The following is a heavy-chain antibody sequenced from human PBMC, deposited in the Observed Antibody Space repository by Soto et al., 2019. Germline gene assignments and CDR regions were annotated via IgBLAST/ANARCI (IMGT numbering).Heavy chain of an antibody. Sequence: ESGGGVVQPGRSLRLSCAASGFTFSSYGMHWVRQAPGKGLEWVAVIWYDGSNKYYADSVKGRFTISRDNSKNTLYLQMNSLRAEDTAVYYCASASTGYSSGWYYYWGQGTLVTVSS. J-gene: IGHJ4*02. CDR1: GFTFSSYG. CDR3: ASASTGYSSGWYYY. CDR2: IWYDGSNK. V-gene: IGHV3-33*01. D-gene: IGHD6-19*01.